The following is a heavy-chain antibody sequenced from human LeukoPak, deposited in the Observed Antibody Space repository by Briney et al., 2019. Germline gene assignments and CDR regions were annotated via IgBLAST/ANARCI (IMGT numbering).Heavy chain of an antibody. CDR1: GLTFSTSG. V-gene: IGHV3-7*01. CDR3: VKDAGTA. CDR2: IKKDGSEK. J-gene: IGHJ5*02. D-gene: IGHD2-8*02. Sequence: GGSLRLSCAASGLTFSTSGMHWVRQAPGKGLECVANIKKDGSEKYYINSVKGRFTISRDNAKNSLYLQMNSLRAEDTALYYCVKDAGTAWGQGTLVTVSS.